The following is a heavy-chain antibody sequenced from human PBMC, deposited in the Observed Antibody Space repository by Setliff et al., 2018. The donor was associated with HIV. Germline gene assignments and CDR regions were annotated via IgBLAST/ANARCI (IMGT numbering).Heavy chain of an antibody. CDR3: ARGVNFDY. V-gene: IGHV4-59*01. CDR1: GGSMSTYY. Sequence: ASETLSLTCTVSGGSMSTYYWSWIRQPPGKGLEWIGYIYTSGSTNYNPSLRSRVTISVDTSRNQFSLKLTSVTAADTAIYYCARGVNFDYWGQGTQVTVSS. CDR2: IYTSGST. D-gene: IGHD3-3*01. J-gene: IGHJ4*02.